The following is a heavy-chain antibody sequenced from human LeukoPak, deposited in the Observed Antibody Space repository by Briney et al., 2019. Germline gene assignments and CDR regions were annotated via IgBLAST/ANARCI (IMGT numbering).Heavy chain of an antibody. J-gene: IGHJ4*02. CDR2: INHSGST. CDR1: GGSFSGYY. Sequence: SETLSLTCAVYGGSFSGYYWSWIRQPPGKGLEWIGEINHSGSTNYNPSLKSRVTISVDTSKNQFSLKLSSVTAADTAVYYCARSCPVRGRKQWLVHPPRGGNFDYWAREPWSPSPQ. CDR3: ARSCPVRGRKQWLVHPPRGGNFDY. V-gene: IGHV4-34*01. D-gene: IGHD6-19*01.